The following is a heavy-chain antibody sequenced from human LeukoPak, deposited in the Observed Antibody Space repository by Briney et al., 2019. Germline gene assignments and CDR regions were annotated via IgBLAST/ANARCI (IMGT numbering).Heavy chain of an antibody. D-gene: IGHD3-10*01. CDR2: INPSGGST. CDR3: ARDSSMLRGPLVIYYFDF. CDR1: GYTFTSYY. Sequence: VASVKVSCKASGYTFTSYYMHWVRQAPGQGLEWMGIINPSGGSTSYAQKFQGRVTMTRDTSTSTVYMELSSLRSEDTAVYYCARDSSMLRGPLVIYYFDFWGQGTLVTVSS. J-gene: IGHJ4*02. V-gene: IGHV1-46*01.